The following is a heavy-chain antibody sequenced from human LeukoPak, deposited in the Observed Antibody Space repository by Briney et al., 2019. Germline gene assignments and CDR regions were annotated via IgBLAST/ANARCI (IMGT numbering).Heavy chain of an antibody. V-gene: IGHV3-30*04. CDR3: ARIAVAGKIDY. CDR2: ISYDGSNK. CDR1: GFTFSSHA. D-gene: IGHD6-19*01. J-gene: IGHJ4*02. Sequence: GGSLRLSCAASGFTFSSHAMHWVRQAPGKGLEWVAVISYDGSNKYYADSVKGRFTISRDNSKNTLYLQMNSLRAEDTAVYYCARIAVAGKIDYWGQGTLVTVSS.